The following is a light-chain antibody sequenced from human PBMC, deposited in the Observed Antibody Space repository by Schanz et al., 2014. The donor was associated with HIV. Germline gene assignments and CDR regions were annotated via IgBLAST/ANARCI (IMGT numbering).Light chain of an antibody. V-gene: IGKV3-20*01. CDR1: QSVSSSY. CDR3: QQYGSSPV. CDR2: GAS. Sequence: ETVMTQSPGTLSVSPGQRATLSCRASQSVSSSYLAWYQQKPGQTPRLLIYGASSRATGIPDRFSGSGSGTDFTLTISRLEPEDFVVYYCQQYGSSPVFGQGTRLETK. J-gene: IGKJ5*01.